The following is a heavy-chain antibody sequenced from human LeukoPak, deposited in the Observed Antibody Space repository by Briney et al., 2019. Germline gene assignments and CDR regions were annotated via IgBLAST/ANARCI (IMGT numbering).Heavy chain of an antibody. CDR1: GYTFTSYD. V-gene: IGHV1-69*13. CDR3: ARGGGIAVAGPQFGYYYGMDV. J-gene: IGHJ6*02. CDR2: IIPIFGTA. Sequence: ASVKVSCKASGYTFTSYDINWVRQAPGQGLEWMGGIIPIFGTANYAQKFQGRVTITADESTSTAYMELSSLRSEDTAVYYCARGGGIAVAGPQFGYYYGMDVWGQGTTVTVSS. D-gene: IGHD6-19*01.